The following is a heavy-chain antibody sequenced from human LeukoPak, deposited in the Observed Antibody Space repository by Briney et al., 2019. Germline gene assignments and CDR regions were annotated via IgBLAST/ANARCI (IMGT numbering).Heavy chain of an antibody. CDR3: ARDRFLRRPEPADY. CDR1: GFVYSAFW. CDR2: INWNGGRT. D-gene: IGHD1-14*01. J-gene: IGHJ4*02. V-gene: IGHV3-20*04. Sequence: GGSLRLSCAASGFVYSAFWMSWVRQGPGKGLEWVSGINWNGGRTGYADSVKGRFTISRDNAKNSLYLQMNSLRAEDTALYYCARDRFLRRPEPADYWGQGTLVTVSS.